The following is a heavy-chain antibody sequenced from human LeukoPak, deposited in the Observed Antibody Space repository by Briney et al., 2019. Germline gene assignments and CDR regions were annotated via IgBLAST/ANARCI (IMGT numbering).Heavy chain of an antibody. Sequence: GGSLRLSCEASGFTFSSYTMNWVRQAPGKGLEWVSSISSSSSYIYYADSVKGRFTISRDNAKNSLYLQMNSLRAEDTAVYYCAKRGTANYYDNSGYFWAGDYWGQGTLVTVSS. CDR2: ISSSSSYI. CDR3: AKRGTANYYDNSGYFWAGDY. CDR1: GFTFSSYT. J-gene: IGHJ4*02. D-gene: IGHD3-22*01. V-gene: IGHV3-21*04.